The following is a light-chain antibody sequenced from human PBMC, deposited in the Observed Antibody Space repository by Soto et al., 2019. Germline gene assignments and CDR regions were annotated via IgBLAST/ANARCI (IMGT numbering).Light chain of an antibody. CDR1: QSVISSY. Sequence: EVVLTQSPGSLSLSPGERATLSCRASQSVISSYLAWYQQKPGQAPRLLIYGASSRATGIPDRFSGSGSGTDFTLTISRLEPEDCAVYYCQQFGGSLTWTFGQGTEVDIK. CDR3: QQFGGSLTWT. J-gene: IGKJ1*01. CDR2: GAS. V-gene: IGKV3-20*01.